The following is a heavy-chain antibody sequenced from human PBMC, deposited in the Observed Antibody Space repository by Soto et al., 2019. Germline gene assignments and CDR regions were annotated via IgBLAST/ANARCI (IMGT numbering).Heavy chain of an antibody. J-gene: IGHJ4*02. CDR2: ITSSSSTI. CDR3: ARGRVGTAYFDY. D-gene: IGHD2-21*02. Sequence: EVQLVESGGGLVQPGGSLRLSCAASGFTFTSNSMNWVRQAPGKGLEWISYITSSSSTIYYADSVKDRFTISRDNAKNSVYLQMNSLRDEDTAIYYCARGRVGTAYFDYWGQGMLVIVSS. CDR1: GFTFTSNS. V-gene: IGHV3-48*02.